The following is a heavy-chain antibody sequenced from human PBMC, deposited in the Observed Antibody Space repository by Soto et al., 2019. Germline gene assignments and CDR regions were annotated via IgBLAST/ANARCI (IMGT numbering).Heavy chain of an antibody. V-gene: IGHV3-33*01. CDR1: GFTFSSYG. CDR2: IWYDGSNK. Sequence: GGSLRLSCAASGFTFSSYGMHWVRQAPGKGLEWVAVIWYDGSNKYYADSVKGRFTISRDNSKNTLYLQMNSLRAEDTAVYYCARDLDTYDSSGYAIDNWGQGTLVTVSS. CDR3: ARDLDTYDSSGYAIDN. J-gene: IGHJ4*02. D-gene: IGHD3-22*01.